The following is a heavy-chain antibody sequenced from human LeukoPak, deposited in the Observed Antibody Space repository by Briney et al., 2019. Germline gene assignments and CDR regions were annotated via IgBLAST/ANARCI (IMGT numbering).Heavy chain of an antibody. CDR1: GFTFSDYY. J-gene: IGHJ3*02. V-gene: IGHV3-23*01. CDR3: AKGGVDYDILTGYYYDAFDI. CDR2: ISSSGGST. D-gene: IGHD3-9*01. Sequence: PGGSLRLSCAASGFTFSDYYMSWLRQAPGKGLEWVSYISSSGGSTYYADSVKGRFTISRDNSKNTLYLQMNSLRAEDKAVYYCAKGGVDYDILTGYYYDAFDIWGQGTMVTVSS.